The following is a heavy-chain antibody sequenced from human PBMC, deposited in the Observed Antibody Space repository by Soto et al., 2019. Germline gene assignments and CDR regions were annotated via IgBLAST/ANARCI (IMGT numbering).Heavy chain of an antibody. CDR1: GYTFTNFG. CDR3: AGGGTSNDY. CDR2: ISAYNGNT. Sequence: QVQLVQSGAEVKKPGASVKVSCKASGYTFTNFGISWVRQAPGQGLEWRGWISAYNGNTNYAQNFQGRVTMTTDTSTSTAYMGLRSLRSYVTEVYVCAGGGTSNDYWGQGTLVTVSS. D-gene: IGHD3-16*01. J-gene: IGHJ4*02. V-gene: IGHV1-18*01.